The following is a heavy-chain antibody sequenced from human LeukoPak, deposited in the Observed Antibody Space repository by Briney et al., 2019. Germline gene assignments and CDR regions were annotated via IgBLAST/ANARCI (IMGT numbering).Heavy chain of an antibody. Sequence: SETLSLTCTVSGGSLSSGSYYWRWIRQPAGKGLEWIGRIYTSGSTNYNPSLKSRVTISVDTSKNQFSLKLSSVTAADTAVYYCARGTFYCSSTSCYRGIYYYYGMDVWGQGTTVTVSS. CDR2: IYTSGST. J-gene: IGHJ6*02. CDR1: GGSLSSGSYY. CDR3: ARGTFYCSSTSCYRGIYYYYGMDV. D-gene: IGHD2-2*01. V-gene: IGHV4-61*02.